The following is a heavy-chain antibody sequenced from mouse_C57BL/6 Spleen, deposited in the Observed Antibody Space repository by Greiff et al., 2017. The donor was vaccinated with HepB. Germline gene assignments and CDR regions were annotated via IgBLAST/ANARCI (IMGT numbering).Heavy chain of an antibody. V-gene: IGHV1-55*01. CDR2: IYPGSGST. CDR1: GYTFTSYW. J-gene: IGHJ4*01. CDR3: ARPSDGYYYAMDY. D-gene: IGHD2-3*01. Sequence: QVQLQQPGAELVKPGASVKMSCKASGYTFTSYWITWVKQRPGQGLEWIGDIYPGSGSTNYNEKFKSKATLTVDTSSSTAYMQLSSLTSEDSAVYYCARPSDGYYYAMDYWGQGTSVTVSS.